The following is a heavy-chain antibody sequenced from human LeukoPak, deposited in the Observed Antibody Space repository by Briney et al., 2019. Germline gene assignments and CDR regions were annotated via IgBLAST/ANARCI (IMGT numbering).Heavy chain of an antibody. D-gene: IGHD6-19*01. V-gene: IGHV3-30*18. J-gene: IGHJ4*02. Sequence: GRSLRLSCAASGLTFSSYGMHWVRQAPGKGLEWVAVISYDGSNKYYADSVKGRFTISRDNSKNTLYLQMNSLRAEDTAVYYCAKYDGSGWYGENYWGQGTLVTVSS. CDR1: GLTFSSYG. CDR2: ISYDGSNK. CDR3: AKYDGSGWYGENY.